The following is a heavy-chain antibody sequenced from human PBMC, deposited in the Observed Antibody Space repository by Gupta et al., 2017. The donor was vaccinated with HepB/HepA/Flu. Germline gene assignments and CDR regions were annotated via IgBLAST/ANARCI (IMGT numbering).Heavy chain of an antibody. CDR3: SRVPGSV. Sequence: ELQLVQSGGGLVQPGGSLRLSCAASGFSVSVNFMSWVRQAPGKGLEWVSFIYSGGDRYYADSVKGRFTISRDSSKNTLYLQMNSLRVEDTAVYYCSRVPGSVWGQGTTVTVSS. CDR1: GFSVSVNF. V-gene: IGHV3-66*01. J-gene: IGHJ6*02. D-gene: IGHD1-26*01. CDR2: IYSGGDR.